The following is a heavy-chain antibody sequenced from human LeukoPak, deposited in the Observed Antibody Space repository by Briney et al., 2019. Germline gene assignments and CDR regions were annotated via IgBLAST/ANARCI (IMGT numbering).Heavy chain of an antibody. Sequence: PSETLSLTCTVSGGSIGSASSYWAWIRQPPGKGLEWIGIMYYTGGTYYNPSLKSRVTISGDTSKNQFSLKLSSVTAADTAVYYCASPGGNRWLQFYHFDHWGQGTLVAVSS. V-gene: IGHV4-39*01. CDR3: ASPGGNRWLQFYHFDH. D-gene: IGHD5-24*01. J-gene: IGHJ4*01. CDR2: MYYTGGT. CDR1: GGSIGSASSY.